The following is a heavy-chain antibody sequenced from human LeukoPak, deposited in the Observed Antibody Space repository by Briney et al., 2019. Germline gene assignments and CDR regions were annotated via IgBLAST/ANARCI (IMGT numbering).Heavy chain of an antibody. CDR3: ASDSGYDYYFDY. V-gene: IGHV4-39*01. CDR2: IYYSGST. D-gene: IGHD5-12*01. J-gene: IGHJ4*02. CDR1: GGSISSSSYY. Sequence: PSETLSLTCTVSGGSISSSSYYWGWIRQPPGKGLEWIGSIYYSGSTYYTPSLKSRVTISVDTSKNQFSLKLSSVTAADTAVYYCASDSGYDYYFDYWGQGTLVTVSS.